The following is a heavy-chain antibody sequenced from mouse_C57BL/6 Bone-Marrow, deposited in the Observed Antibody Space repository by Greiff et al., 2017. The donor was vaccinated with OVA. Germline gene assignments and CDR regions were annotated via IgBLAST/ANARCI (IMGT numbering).Heavy chain of an antibody. CDR3: ARSSYDYSWYFDV. V-gene: IGHV7-3*01. D-gene: IGHD2-4*01. J-gene: IGHJ1*03. CDR1: GFTFTDYY. CDR2: IRNKANGYTT. Sequence: DVMLVESGGGLVQPGGSLSFSCAASGFTFTDYYMSWVRQPPGKALEWLGFIRNKANGYTTEYSASVKGRFTISRDNSQSILYLQMNALRAEDSATYYSARSSYDYSWYFDVWGTGTTVTVSS.